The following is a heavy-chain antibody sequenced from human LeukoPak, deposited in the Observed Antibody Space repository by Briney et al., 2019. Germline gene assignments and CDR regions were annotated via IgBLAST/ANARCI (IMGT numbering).Heavy chain of an antibody. V-gene: IGHV3-21*06. J-gene: IGHJ4*02. CDR2: ITSGGNSI. Sequence: GGSLRLSCAASGFSFSTYNMNWVRQAPGKGLEWVSSITSGGNSIDYADSLKGRVTISRDNAKNLLYLQMNSLRAEDTAVYYCTRDPYYDNSGYYYVVLDYWGQGTLATVSS. CDR3: TRDPYYDNSGYYYVVLDY. D-gene: IGHD3-22*01. CDR1: GFSFSTYN.